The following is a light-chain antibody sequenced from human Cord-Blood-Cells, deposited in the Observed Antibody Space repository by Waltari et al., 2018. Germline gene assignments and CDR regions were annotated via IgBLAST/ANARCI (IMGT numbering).Light chain of an antibody. CDR1: QSVSSN. V-gene: IGKV3-15*01. Sequence: ELVMTQSPATPSVSPGERATLSCRASQSVSSNLAWYQQKPGQAPRPLIYGASTRATGIPARFSGSGSGTEFTLTISSLQSEDFAVYYCQQYNNWPPWTFGQGTKVEIK. CDR3: QQYNNWPPWT. J-gene: IGKJ1*01. CDR2: GAS.